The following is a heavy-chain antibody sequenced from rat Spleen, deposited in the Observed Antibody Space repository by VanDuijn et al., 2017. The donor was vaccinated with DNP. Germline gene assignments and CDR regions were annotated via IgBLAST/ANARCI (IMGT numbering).Heavy chain of an antibody. D-gene: IGHD4-3*01. CDR3: VRWNSGHFDY. CDR2: INYDGTKT. Sequence: EVQLVESGGGLVQPGRSLKLSCAASGFTFSDYNMAWVRQGPKKGLEWVATINYDGTKTDYRDSVKGRFTVSRDNAKSTLYLQMNSLRSEDMATYYCVRWNSGHFDYWGQGVMVTVSS. J-gene: IGHJ2*01. V-gene: IGHV5S10*01. CDR1: GFTFSDYN.